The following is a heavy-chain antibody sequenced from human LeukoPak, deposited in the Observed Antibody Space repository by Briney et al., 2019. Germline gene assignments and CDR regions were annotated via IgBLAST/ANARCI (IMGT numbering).Heavy chain of an antibody. Sequence: GGSLRLSCAASGFTFSSYSMNWVRQAPGKGLEWVSVIYSGGSTYYADSVKGRFTISRDNSKNTLYLQMNSLRAEDTAVYYCARGGFYYDILTGSHYYYYMDVWGKGTTVTISS. J-gene: IGHJ6*03. CDR2: IYSGGST. D-gene: IGHD3-9*01. CDR3: ARGGFYYDILTGSHYYYYMDV. V-gene: IGHV3-66*01. CDR1: GFTFSSYS.